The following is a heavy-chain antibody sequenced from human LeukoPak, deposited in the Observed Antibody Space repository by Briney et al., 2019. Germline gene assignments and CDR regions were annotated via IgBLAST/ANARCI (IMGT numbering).Heavy chain of an antibody. D-gene: IGHD1-26*01. CDR3: ARHPIVGYYFDY. J-gene: IGHJ4*02. V-gene: IGHV4-38-2*02. CDR1: GYSISSGYY. CDR2: IYYSGST. Sequence: PSETLSLTCTVSGYSISSGYYWGWIRQPPGKGLEWIGSIYYSGSTYYNPSLKSRVTISVDTSKNQFSLKLSSVTAADTAVYYCARHPIVGYYFDYWGQGTLVTVSS.